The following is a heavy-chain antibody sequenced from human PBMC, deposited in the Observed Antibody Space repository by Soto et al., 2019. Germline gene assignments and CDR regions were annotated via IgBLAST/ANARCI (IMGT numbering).Heavy chain of an antibody. CDR2: ISGSGDKT. D-gene: IGHD2-8*01. V-gene: IGHV3-23*01. J-gene: IGHJ1*01. CDR1: GLTFKYYA. CDR3: ARESKWYGGQYFQD. Sequence: EVQLLQSGGGLAQPGTSLRLSCAASGLTFKYYAMTWVRQAPGKGLEWVSTISGSGDKTDYADSVKGRFRVSRDNSKDTLYLQMDSLRADDTALYYCARESKWYGGQYFQDWGQGTLVTVSS.